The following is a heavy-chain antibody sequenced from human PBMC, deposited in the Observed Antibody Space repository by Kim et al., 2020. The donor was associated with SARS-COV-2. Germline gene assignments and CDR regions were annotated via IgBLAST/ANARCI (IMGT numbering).Heavy chain of an antibody. CDR1: GGSISSYY. J-gene: IGHJ6*03. Sequence: SETLSLTCTVSGGSISSYYWSWIRQPPGKGLERIGYIYYSGSTRSTNYNSSLQSRVAISVDTSKNQFSLKLSSVTAADTAVYYCAKATTGHYYYMDVCG. D-gene: IGHD4-17*01. CDR2: IYYSGSTRST. V-gene: IGHV4-59*08. CDR3: AKATTGHYYYMDV.